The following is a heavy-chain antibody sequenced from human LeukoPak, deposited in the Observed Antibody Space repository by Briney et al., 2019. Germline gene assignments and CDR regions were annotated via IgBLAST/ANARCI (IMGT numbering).Heavy chain of an antibody. J-gene: IGHJ4*02. CDR2: ISYDGSNK. CDR1: GFTFSSYG. Sequence: GRSLRLSCAASGFTFSSYGMHWVRQALGKGLGWVAVISYDGSNKYYADSVKGRFTISRDNSKNTLYLQMNSLRAEDTAVYYCASGTTFDYWGQGTLVTVSS. V-gene: IGHV3-30*03. D-gene: IGHD1-7*01. CDR3: ASGTTFDY.